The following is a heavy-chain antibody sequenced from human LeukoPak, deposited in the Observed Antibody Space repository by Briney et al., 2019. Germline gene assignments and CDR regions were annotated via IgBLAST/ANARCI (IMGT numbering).Heavy chain of an antibody. V-gene: IGHV4-39*01. J-gene: IGHJ4*02. CDR2: IHYSGST. CDR3: ARHLHDSRGYYYFDY. D-gene: IGHD3-22*01. CDR1: GGSISSSNYY. Sequence: SETLSLTCTVSGGSISSSNYYWGWIRQPPGKGLEWMGSIHYSGSTYNNPSLKSRVTMSVDTSKSQFSLKVSSVTAADTAVYYCARHLHDSRGYYYFDYWGQGTLVIVSS.